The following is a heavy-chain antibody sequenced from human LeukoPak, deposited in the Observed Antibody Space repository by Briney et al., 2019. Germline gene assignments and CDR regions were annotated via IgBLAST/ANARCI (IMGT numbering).Heavy chain of an antibody. CDR2: IYHSGST. CDR3: ARAQTGYYDFWSGYSPRVPNWFDP. V-gene: IGHV4-30-2*01. J-gene: IGHJ5*02. Sequence: SQTLSLTCAVSGGSISSGGYSWRWIRQPPGKGXXXXXXIYHSGSTYYNPSLKSRVTISVDRSKNQFSLKLSSVTAADTAVYYCARAQTGYYDFWSGYSPRVPNWFDPWGQGTLVTVSS. D-gene: IGHD3-3*01. CDR1: GGSISSGGYS.